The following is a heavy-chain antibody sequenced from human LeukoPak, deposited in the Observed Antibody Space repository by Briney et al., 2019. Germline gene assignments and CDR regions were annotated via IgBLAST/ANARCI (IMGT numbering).Heavy chain of an antibody. CDR3: ARAITVTTTSDHLDF. CDR2: VFYTGTT. D-gene: IGHD4-17*01. CDR1: GDSISGYY. V-gene: IGHV4-59*01. J-gene: IGHJ4*02. Sequence: SETLSLTCTVSGDSISGYYWNWIRQPPGKGLEWIGHVFYTGTTKYHPSLKSRIAISVDTSSNQFSLKLRSVTTADTAVYYCARAITVTTTSDHLDFWGQGILVTVPS.